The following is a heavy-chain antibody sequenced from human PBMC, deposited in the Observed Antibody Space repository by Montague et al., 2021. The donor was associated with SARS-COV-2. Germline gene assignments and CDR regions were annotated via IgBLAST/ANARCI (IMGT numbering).Heavy chain of an antibody. V-gene: IGHV4-59*01. CDR2: IYYSGST. CDR3: ASLRGATDYYYYYGMDV. Sequence: SETLSLTCTVSGGSISSYYWSWIRQPPGKGLEWIGYIYYSGSTNYNPSLKSRVTISVDTSKNQFSLKLSSVTAADTAVYYCASLRGATDYYYYYGMDVWGQGTTVTVSS. D-gene: IGHD1-26*01. J-gene: IGHJ6*02. CDR1: GGSISSYY.